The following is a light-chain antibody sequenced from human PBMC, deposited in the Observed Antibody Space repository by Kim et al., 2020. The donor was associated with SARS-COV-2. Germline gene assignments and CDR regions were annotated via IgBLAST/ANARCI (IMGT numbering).Light chain of an antibody. CDR3: QAWDNSAAV. Sequence: SYELTQPPSVSVSPGQTVSITCSGDTLGHTYISWYHQKPGQSPVLVIYKDINRPSGIPERFSGSKSGNTATLTISGAQSLDEAVYYCQAWDNSAAVFGGG. CDR2: KDI. CDR1: TLGHTY. J-gene: IGLJ2*01. V-gene: IGLV3-1*01.